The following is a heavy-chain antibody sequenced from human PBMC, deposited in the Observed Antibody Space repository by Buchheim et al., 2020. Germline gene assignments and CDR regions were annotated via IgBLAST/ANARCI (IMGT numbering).Heavy chain of an antibody. J-gene: IGHJ4*02. CDR1: GFTFSSYA. V-gene: IGHV3-30-3*01. Sequence: QVQLVESGGGVVQPGRSLRLSCAASGFTFSSYAMHWVRQAPGKGLEWVAVISYDGSNKYYADSVKGRFTISRDKSKNTPYMQMNSLRAEDTAVYYCARDVRFGDFDYWGQGTL. CDR3: ARDVRFGDFDY. CDR2: ISYDGSNK. D-gene: IGHD3-10*01.